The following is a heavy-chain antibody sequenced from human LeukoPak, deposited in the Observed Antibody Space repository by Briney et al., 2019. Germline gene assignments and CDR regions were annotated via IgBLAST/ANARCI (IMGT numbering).Heavy chain of an antibody. CDR1: GFTVSSNY. D-gene: IGHD6-13*01. CDR3: AGSSSWGSFDY. J-gene: IGHJ4*02. Sequence: PWGSLRLSCAASGFTVSSNYMSWVRQAPGKGLEWVSVIYSGGSTYYADSVKGRFTISRDNAKNSLYLQMNSPRAEDTAVYYCAGSSSWGSFDYWGQGTLVTVSS. CDR2: IYSGGST. V-gene: IGHV3-66*01.